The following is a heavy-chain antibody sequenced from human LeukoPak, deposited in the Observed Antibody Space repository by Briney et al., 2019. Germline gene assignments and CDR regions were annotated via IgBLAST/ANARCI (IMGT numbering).Heavy chain of an antibody. CDR1: GFTVSSNY. D-gene: IGHD1-26*01. J-gene: IGHJ6*04. Sequence: GGSLRLSCAASGFTVSSNYMSWVRQAPGKGLEWVSVIYSGGSTYYADSVTGRFTISRDNSKNTLYLQMNSLRAEDTAVCYCARDSLRSHGMDVRGKGTTVTVSS. V-gene: IGHV3-53*01. CDR2: IYSGGST. CDR3: ARDSLRSHGMDV.